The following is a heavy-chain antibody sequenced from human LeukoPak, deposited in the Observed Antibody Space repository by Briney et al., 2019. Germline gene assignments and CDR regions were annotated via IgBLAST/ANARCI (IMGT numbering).Heavy chain of an antibody. D-gene: IGHD5-18*01. CDR3: AKDPRRGYSYGLFDY. CDR2: ISDGGGST. CDR1: GFTFRSYV. Sequence: GGSLRLPCGASGFTFRSYVMSWVRQAPGKGLEWVSTISDGGGSTYYADSVKGRFTISRDNSKNTLYLQMNSLRAEDTAVYYCAKDPRRGYSYGLFDYWGQGTLVTVSS. V-gene: IGHV3-23*01. J-gene: IGHJ4*02.